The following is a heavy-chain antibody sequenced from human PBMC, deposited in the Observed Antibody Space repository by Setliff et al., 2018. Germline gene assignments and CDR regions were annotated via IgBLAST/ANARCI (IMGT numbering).Heavy chain of an antibody. J-gene: IGHJ4*02. CDR2: IRGRTDNYAT. V-gene: IGHV3-73*01. CDR3: ATYSGYSDC. Sequence: GGSLRLSCAASGFSFSGSAVYWVRQASVKGLEWIGRIRGRTDNYATAYAASVRGRFTISRDDSKNTAYLQMNSLKTEDTAVYYCATYSGYSDCWGQGTLVTVSS. CDR1: GFSFSGSA. D-gene: IGHD5-12*01.